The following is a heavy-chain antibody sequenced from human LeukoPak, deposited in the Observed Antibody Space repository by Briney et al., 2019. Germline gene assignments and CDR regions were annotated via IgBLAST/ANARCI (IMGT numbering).Heavy chain of an antibody. CDR2: ISYDGRNI. J-gene: IGHJ4*02. CDR3: AKGPLRGTAAAIDY. V-gene: IGHV3-30*18. CDR1: GFTFNNYG. D-gene: IGHD2-2*01. Sequence: GKSLRLSCAASGFTFNNYGMHWVRQAPGKGLEWVAVISYDGRNIHYPDSVKGRFTISRDISTDTLWLQMDSLRTEDTAVYYCAKGPLRGTAAAIDYWGQGTLVTVSS.